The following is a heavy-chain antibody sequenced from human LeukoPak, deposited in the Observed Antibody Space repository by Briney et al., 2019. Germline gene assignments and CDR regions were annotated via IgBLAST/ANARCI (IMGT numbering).Heavy chain of an antibody. D-gene: IGHD3-22*01. CDR2: IIPIFGTA. Sequence: GASVKVSCKASGGTFSGYAISWVRQAPGQGLEWMGGIIPIFGTANYAQKFQGRVTITTDESTSTAYMELSSLRSEDTAVYYCASTGLLDSSGCSAGSYYYMDVWGKGTTVTVSS. CDR3: ASTGLLDSSGCSAGSYYYMDV. CDR1: GGTFSGYA. J-gene: IGHJ6*03. V-gene: IGHV1-69*05.